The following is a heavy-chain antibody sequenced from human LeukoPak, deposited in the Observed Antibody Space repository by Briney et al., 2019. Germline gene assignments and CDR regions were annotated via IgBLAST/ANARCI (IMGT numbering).Heavy chain of an antibody. J-gene: IGHJ4*02. D-gene: IGHD3-10*01. Sequence: GGSLRLSCAASGFTFSSYWMSWVRQAPGKGLEWVANIKQDGSEKYYVDSAKGRFTISRDNAKNSLYLQMNSLRAEDTAVYYCAREDGITMVRGVPQIRLFDYWGQGTLVTVSS. CDR3: AREDGITMVRGVPQIRLFDY. V-gene: IGHV3-7*01. CDR2: IKQDGSEK. CDR1: GFTFSSYW.